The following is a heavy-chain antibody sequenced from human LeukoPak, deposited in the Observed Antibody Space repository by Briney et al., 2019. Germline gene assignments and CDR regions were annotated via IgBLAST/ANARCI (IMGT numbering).Heavy chain of an antibody. CDR3: ARDGPGEGFDY. Sequence: GGSLRLSCAASGFTFSNYAMTWVRQAPGKGLEWVAVISYDGSNKYYADSVKGRFTISRDNSKNTLYLQMNSLRAEDTAVYYCARDGPGEGFDYWGQGTLVTVSS. D-gene: IGHD3-10*01. J-gene: IGHJ4*02. CDR1: GFTFSNYA. CDR2: ISYDGSNK. V-gene: IGHV3-30-3*01.